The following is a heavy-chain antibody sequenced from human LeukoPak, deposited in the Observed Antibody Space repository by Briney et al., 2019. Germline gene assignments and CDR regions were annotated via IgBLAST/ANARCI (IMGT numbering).Heavy chain of an antibody. CDR1: GGSFSGYY. Sequence: PSETLSLTCAVYGGSFSGYYWSWIRQPPGKGLEWIGEINHSGSTNYNPSLKSRVTISVDTSKNQFSLKLSSVTAADTAVYYCARFTAMATGKYFDYWGQGTLVTVSS. J-gene: IGHJ4*02. V-gene: IGHV4-34*01. D-gene: IGHD5-18*01. CDR2: INHSGST. CDR3: ARFTAMATGKYFDY.